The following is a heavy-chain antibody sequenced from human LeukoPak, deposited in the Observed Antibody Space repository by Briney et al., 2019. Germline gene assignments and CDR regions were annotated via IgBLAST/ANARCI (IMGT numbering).Heavy chain of an antibody. V-gene: IGHV4-59*01. J-gene: IGHJ3*02. CDR3: ARERDYVWGRTSYAFDI. CDR2: IYNSGST. D-gene: IGHD3-16*01. Sequence: SETLSLTCTVSGDSFSYFYWSWIRQPPGKGLEWIGYIYNSGSTNYNPSLKSRVTISLDTSKNQFSLKLSSVTAADTAVYYCARERDYVWGRTSYAFDIWGQGTMVTVSS. CDR1: GDSFSYFY.